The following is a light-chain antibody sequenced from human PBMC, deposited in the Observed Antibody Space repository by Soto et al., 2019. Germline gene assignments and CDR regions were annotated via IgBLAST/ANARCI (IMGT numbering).Light chain of an antibody. CDR2: GAS. CDR3: QPYNNWPLT. J-gene: IGKJ4*01. V-gene: IGKV3-20*01. CDR1: QSVSSNY. Sequence: EIVLTQSPGILSLSPGERATLSCRASQSVSSNYLAWYQQKPGQAPRLLIYGASSRATGIPDRFSGSGSGTEFTLTINSLQSEDFAIYYCQPYNNWPLTFGGGTKV.